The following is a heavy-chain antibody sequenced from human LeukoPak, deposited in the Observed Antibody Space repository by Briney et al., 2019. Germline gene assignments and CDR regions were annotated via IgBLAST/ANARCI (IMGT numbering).Heavy chain of an antibody. J-gene: IGHJ4*02. V-gene: IGHV3-30*18. CDR3: AKDQDSYGYDY. CDR1: GFTFSSYG. D-gene: IGHD5-18*01. Sequence: GRSLRLSCAASGFTFSSYGMHWVRQAPGKGLEWVAVISYDGSNKYYADSAKGRFTISRDNSKNTLYLQMNSLRAEDTAVYYCAKDQDSYGYDYWGQGTLVTVSS. CDR2: ISYDGSNK.